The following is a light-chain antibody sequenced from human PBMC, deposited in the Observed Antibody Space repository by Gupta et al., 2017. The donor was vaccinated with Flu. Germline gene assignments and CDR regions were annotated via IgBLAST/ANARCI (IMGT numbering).Light chain of an antibody. CDR2: KDT. Sequence: YALPQPPSVAVSPGQTAEITCSGDVLSEAYVYWYRQKADQAPMLVIHKDTKRPAEIPERISGSNSGTTATVTITGGEEEDEAVYYCQTADNNDNWMFGGGTKVTV. CDR3: QTADNNDNWM. V-gene: IGLV3-25*03. J-gene: IGLJ3*02. CDR1: VLSEAY.